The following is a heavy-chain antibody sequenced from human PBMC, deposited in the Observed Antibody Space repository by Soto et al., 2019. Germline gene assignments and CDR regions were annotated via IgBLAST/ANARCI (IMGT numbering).Heavy chain of an antibody. D-gene: IGHD1-20*01. V-gene: IGHV5-51*01. CDR2: IYPEYSET. CDR3: ARGDATVITGPPRY. CDR1: GYTFSDYW. J-gene: IGHJ4*02. Sequence: GESLKISCQASGYTFSDYWIGWVRQMPGKGLEWMGIIYPEYSETKYRPSFQGHVIMSVDKSINTAYLQWSSLKASDTAMYYCARGDATVITGPPRYWGQGTQVTVSS.